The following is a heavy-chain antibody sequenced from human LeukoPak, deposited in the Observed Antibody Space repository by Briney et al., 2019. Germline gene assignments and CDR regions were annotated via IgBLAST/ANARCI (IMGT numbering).Heavy chain of an antibody. CDR1: GFTFSSYS. D-gene: IGHD3-9*01. V-gene: IGHV3-21*01. CDR2: ISSSSSYI. J-gene: IGHJ4*02. Sequence: GGSLRLSCAASGFTFSSYSMNWVRQAPGKGLEWVSSISSSSSYIYYADSVKGRFTISRDNAKNSLYLQMNSLRTEDTAVYYCARGGGHYDILTGPPVSFDYWGQGTLVTVSS. CDR3: ARGGGHYDILTGPPVSFDY.